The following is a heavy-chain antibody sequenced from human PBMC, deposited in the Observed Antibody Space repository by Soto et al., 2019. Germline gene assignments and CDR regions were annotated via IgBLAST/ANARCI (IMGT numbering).Heavy chain of an antibody. J-gene: IGHJ4*02. D-gene: IGHD1-7*01. CDR3: AGGNLELYDY. V-gene: IGHV4-59*01. Sequence: QVQLQESGPGLVKPSETLSLTCTVSGGSISSYYWSWIRQPPGTGLEWIGYSYYSGSTNYNPSHKSRVTISVDTSKDQSSLKLSSVTAADTAVYYWAGGNLELYDYWGQGTLVTVSS. CDR2: SYYSGST. CDR1: GGSISSYY.